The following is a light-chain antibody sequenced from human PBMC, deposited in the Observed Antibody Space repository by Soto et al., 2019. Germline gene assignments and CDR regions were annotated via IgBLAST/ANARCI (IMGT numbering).Light chain of an antibody. CDR2: DAS. Sequence: EIVLTQSPATLSLSPGERATLSCRASQSVSSYLAWYQQKPGQAPRLLIYDASNRATGIPARFSGSGSGTDFTLTISSLEPEDFAVYYCQHYGDSSWKFGQGTKVDI. CDR3: QHYGDSSWK. J-gene: IGKJ1*01. CDR1: QSVSSY. V-gene: IGKV3-11*01.